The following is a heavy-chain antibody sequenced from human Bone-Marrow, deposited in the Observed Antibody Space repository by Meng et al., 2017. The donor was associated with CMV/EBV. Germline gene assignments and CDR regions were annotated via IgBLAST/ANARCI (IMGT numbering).Heavy chain of an antibody. Sequence: GGSLRLSCAASGFTFSSYSMNWVRQAPGKGLEWVSYISSSSSTIYYADSVKGRFTISRDNAKNSLYRQMNSLRAEDTAVYYCARDKGWDSGSSSFDYWGQGTLVTVSS. CDR1: GFTFSSYS. CDR3: ARDKGWDSGSSSFDY. CDR2: ISSSSSTI. V-gene: IGHV3-48*04. D-gene: IGHD1-26*01. J-gene: IGHJ4*02.